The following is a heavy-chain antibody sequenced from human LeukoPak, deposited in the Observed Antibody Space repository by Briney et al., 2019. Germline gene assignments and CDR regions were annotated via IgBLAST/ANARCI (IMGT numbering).Heavy chain of an antibody. J-gene: IGHJ4*02. Sequence: SVKVSCTASGGTFSSYAISWVRQAPGQGLDWMGGIIPIFGTANYAQKFQGRVTITADESTSTAYMELSSLRSEDTAVYYCAYQPAGYCSGGSCYDPDYWGQGTLVTVSS. V-gene: IGHV1-69*13. CDR2: IIPIFGTA. D-gene: IGHD2-15*01. CDR3: AYQPAGYCSGGSCYDPDY. CDR1: GGTFSSYA.